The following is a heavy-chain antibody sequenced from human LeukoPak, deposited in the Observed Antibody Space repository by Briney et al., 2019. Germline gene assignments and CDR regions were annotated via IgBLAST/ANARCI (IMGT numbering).Heavy chain of an antibody. CDR3: ARSGVVVPAAKFYGRSYYYYYMDV. D-gene: IGHD2-2*01. CDR2: INHSGST. Sequence: PSETLPLTCAVYGGSFSGYYWSWIRQPPGKGLEWIGEINHSGSTNYNPSLKSRVTISVDTSKNQFSLKLSSVTAADTAVYYCARSGVVVPAAKFYGRSYYYYYMDVWGKGTTVTVSS. V-gene: IGHV4-34*01. CDR1: GGSFSGYY. J-gene: IGHJ6*03.